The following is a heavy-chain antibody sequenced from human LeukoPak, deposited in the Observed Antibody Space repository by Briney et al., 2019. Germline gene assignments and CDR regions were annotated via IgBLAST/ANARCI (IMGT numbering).Heavy chain of an antibody. V-gene: IGHV3-30*02. CDR3: AKPELLWFGEFNYDY. D-gene: IGHD3-10*01. J-gene: IGHJ4*02. CDR2: IRYDGSNK. Sequence: GGSLRLSCAASGFTFSSYGMLWVRQAPGKGLEWVAFIRYDGSNKYYADSVKGRFTISRDNSKNTLYLQMNSLRAEDTAVYYCAKPELLWFGEFNYDYWGQGTLVAVSS. CDR1: GFTFSSYG.